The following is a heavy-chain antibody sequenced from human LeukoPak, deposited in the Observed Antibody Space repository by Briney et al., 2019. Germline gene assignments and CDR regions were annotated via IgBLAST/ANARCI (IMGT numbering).Heavy chain of an antibody. D-gene: IGHD3-22*01. Sequence: GGSLRLSCAASGFTFTDYFMNWIRQAPGKGLEWVSSISISGSTIYYADSVKGRFTISRDNAKNTLYLEMNTLRAEDTAVYYCASSVITTTPVYFDYWGQGTLVTVSS. CDR3: ASSVITTTPVYFDY. J-gene: IGHJ4*02. CDR2: ISISGSTI. V-gene: IGHV3-11*01. CDR1: GFTFTDYF.